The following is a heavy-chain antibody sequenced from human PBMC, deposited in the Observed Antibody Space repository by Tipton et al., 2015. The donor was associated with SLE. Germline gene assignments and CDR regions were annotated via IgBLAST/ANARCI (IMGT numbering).Heavy chain of an antibody. V-gene: IGHV4-39*01. J-gene: IGHJ2*01. Sequence: TLSLTCTVSGGSISSSSYYWGWIRQPPGKGLEWIGSIYYSGSTYYNPSLKSRVTISVDTSENQFSLKLSSVTAADTAVHYCARHGYSYGWYFDLWGRGTLVTVSS. CDR2: IYYSGST. CDR3: ARHGYSYGWYFDL. D-gene: IGHD5-18*01. CDR1: GGSISSSSYY.